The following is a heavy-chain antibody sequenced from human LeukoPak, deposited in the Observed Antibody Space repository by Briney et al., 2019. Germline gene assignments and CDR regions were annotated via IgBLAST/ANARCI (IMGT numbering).Heavy chain of an antibody. CDR3: ARRAGAYSHPYDY. D-gene: IGHD4/OR15-4a*01. Sequence: GGSLRLSCAAAGFTFNSYAMNWVRQAPGKGLEWVSGISGSGGGTYYADSVKGRFTISRDNSKNTLYLQMNSLRAEDTAVYYCARRAGAYSHPYDYWGQGTLVTVSS. CDR2: ISGSGGGT. V-gene: IGHV3-23*01. J-gene: IGHJ4*02. CDR1: GFTFNSYA.